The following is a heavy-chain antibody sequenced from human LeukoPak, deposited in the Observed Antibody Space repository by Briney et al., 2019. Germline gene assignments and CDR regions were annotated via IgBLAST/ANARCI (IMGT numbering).Heavy chain of an antibody. CDR2: ISGSGGST. CDR1: GFTFSSYA. Sequence: AGGSLRLSCAASGFTFSSYAMSWVRQAPGKGLEWVSAISGSGGSTYYADSVKGRFTISRDNSKNTLYLQMNSLRAEDTAVYYCAKDRDSDFWSGYSMNWFDPWGQGTLVTVSS. J-gene: IGHJ5*02. V-gene: IGHV3-23*01. D-gene: IGHD3-3*01. CDR3: AKDRDSDFWSGYSMNWFDP.